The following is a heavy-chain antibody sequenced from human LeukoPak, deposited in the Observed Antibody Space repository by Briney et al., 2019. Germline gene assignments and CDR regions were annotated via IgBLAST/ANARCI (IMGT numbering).Heavy chain of an antibody. CDR3: ATQGITIFGVVPVVESNWFDP. D-gene: IGHD3-3*01. Sequence: SVKVSCKASGGTFSSYAISWVRQAPGQGLEWMGGIIPIFGTANYAQKFQGRVTITTDESTSTAYMELSSLRSEDTAVYYCATQGITIFGVVPVVESNWFDPWGQGTLVTVSS. CDR1: GGTFSSYA. CDR2: IIPIFGTA. V-gene: IGHV1-69*05. J-gene: IGHJ5*02.